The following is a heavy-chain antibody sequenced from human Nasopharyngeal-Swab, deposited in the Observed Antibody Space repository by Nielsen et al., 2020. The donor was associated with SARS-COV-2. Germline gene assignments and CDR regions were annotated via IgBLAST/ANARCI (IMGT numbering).Heavy chain of an antibody. Sequence: RQAPGKGLEWIGEINHSGSTYYNPSLKSRVTISVDTSKNQFSLKLSSVTAADTAVYYCARAYHYDSSGYYIRGAYFDYWGQGTLVTVSS. V-gene: IGHV4-34*01. J-gene: IGHJ4*02. D-gene: IGHD3-22*01. CDR3: ARAYHYDSSGYYIRGAYFDY. CDR2: INHSGST.